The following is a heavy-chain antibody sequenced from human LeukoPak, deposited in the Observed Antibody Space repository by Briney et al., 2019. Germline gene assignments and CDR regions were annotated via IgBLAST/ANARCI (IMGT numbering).Heavy chain of an antibody. J-gene: IGHJ2*01. CDR3: ARDPIVSVGDWYFDL. D-gene: IGHD3-16*02. CDR2: IYYSGST. V-gene: IGHV4-59*01. Sequence: SETLSLTCTVSGGSISSYYWSWIRQPPGKGLEWIGYIYYSGSTNYNPSLKSRVTISVDTSKNQFSLKLSSVTAADTAVYYCARDPIVSVGDWYFDLWGRGTLDTVSP. CDR1: GGSISSYY.